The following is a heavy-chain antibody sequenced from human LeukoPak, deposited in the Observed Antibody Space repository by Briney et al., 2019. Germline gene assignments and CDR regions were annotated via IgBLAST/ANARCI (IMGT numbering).Heavy chain of an antibody. CDR3: AKAGGNSDYFDY. CDR2: ISYDGSNK. D-gene: IGHD4-23*01. CDR1: GFTFSSYG. V-gene: IGHV3-30*18. J-gene: IGHJ4*02. Sequence: GGSLRLSCAASGFTFSSYGMHWVRQAPGKGLEWVAVISYDGSNKYYADSVKGRFTISRDNSKNTLYLQMNSLRAEDTAVYYCAKAGGNSDYFDYWGQGTLVTVSS.